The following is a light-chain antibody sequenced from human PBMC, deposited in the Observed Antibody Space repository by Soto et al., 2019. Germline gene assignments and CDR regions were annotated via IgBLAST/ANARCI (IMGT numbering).Light chain of an antibody. CDR3: QQSYSSPPLFT. CDR2: AAS. J-gene: IGKJ3*01. V-gene: IGKV1-39*01. CDR1: QSISRH. Sequence: DIQMTQSPSSLSASVGDRVTITCRASQSISRHLNWYQQKPGRAPNLRTYAASSLQSGIPSRFSGSGSGTDFNLTVSSLQPEDFATYYCQQSYSSPPLFTFGPGTKVD.